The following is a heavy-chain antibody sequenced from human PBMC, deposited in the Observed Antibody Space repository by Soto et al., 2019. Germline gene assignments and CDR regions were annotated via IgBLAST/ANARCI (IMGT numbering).Heavy chain of an antibody. J-gene: IGHJ6*02. CDR2: MNNSSGNT. CDR3: ARGTPYRYDFWSGLSWGYYYYGMDV. V-gene: IGHV1-8*01. Sequence: ASVKVSCKASAYSFTSYDINWVRQATGQGLEWMGWMNNSSGNTGYAQKFEGRVTMTRNTSISTAYMELSSLRSEDTAVYYCARGTPYRYDFWSGLSWGYYYYGMDVWGQGTTVTVSS. CDR1: AYSFTSYD. D-gene: IGHD3-3*01.